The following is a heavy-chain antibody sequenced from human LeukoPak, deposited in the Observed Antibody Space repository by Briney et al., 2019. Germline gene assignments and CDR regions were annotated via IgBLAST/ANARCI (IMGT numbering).Heavy chain of an antibody. J-gene: IGHJ4*02. V-gene: IGHV4-30-4*08. CDR3: AREGPFGELSTPFDY. D-gene: IGHD3-10*01. CDR2: IYYSGST. Sequence: PSETLSLTCTVSGGSISSGDYYWSWIRQPPGKGLEWIGYIYYSGSTYYNPSLKSRVTISVDTSKNQFSLKLSSVTAADTAVYYCAREGPFGELSTPFDYWGQGTLVTVSS. CDR1: GGSISSGDYY.